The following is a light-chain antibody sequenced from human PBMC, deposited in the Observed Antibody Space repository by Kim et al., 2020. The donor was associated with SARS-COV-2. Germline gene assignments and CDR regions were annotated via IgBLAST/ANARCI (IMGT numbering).Light chain of an antibody. CDR3: QQRGIWLT. J-gene: IGKJ4*01. Sequence: IELTQSPVTLSLSPGERATLSCRASQSVGSHLAWYQQKPGQAPRLLIYDASERATGVPARFSGSGSGTDFTLTIRSLEPEDFAVYYCQQRGIWLTFGGGTKVDIK. CDR1: QSVGSH. V-gene: IGKV3-11*01. CDR2: DAS.